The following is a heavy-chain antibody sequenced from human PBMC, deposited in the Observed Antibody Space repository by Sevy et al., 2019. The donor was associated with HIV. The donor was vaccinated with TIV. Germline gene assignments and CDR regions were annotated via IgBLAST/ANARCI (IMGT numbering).Heavy chain of an antibody. J-gene: IGHJ6*03. CDR3: ARVGVAGTDYYYYMDV. CDR2: IYYSGST. CDR1: GGSISSYY. V-gene: IGHV4-59*01. D-gene: IGHD6-19*01. Sequence: SETLSLTCTVSGGSISSYYWSWIRQPPGKGLEWIGYIYYSGSTNYNPSLKSRVTISVDTSKNQFSLKLSSVTAADTAVYYCARVGVAGTDYYYYMDVRGKGTTVTVSS.